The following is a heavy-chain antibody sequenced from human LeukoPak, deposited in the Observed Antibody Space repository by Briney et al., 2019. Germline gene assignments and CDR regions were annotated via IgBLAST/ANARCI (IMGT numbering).Heavy chain of an antibody. V-gene: IGHV4-59*01. CDR3: ARGKTPTLY. Sequence: PSETLSLTCTVSGGSISGYYWSWIRQPPGKGLEWVGYIHYTGSTNYNPSLTSRVTMSVDTAKNHFSLKLSSVTAADTAVYYCARGKTPTLYWGQGTLVTVSS. J-gene: IGHJ4*02. CDR1: GGSISGYY. CDR2: IHYTGST.